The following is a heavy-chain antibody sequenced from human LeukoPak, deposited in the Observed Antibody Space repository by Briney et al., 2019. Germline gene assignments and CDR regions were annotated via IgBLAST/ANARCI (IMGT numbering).Heavy chain of an antibody. CDR2: INPNSGGT. D-gene: IGHD5-18*01. Sequence: ASVKVSRKASGYTFTGNYMHWVRQAPGQGLEWMGWINPNSGGTNYAQKFQGRVTMTRDTSISTAYMELSRLRSDDTAVYYCARSDTAMADFDYWGQGTLVTVSS. CDR3: ARSDTAMADFDY. CDR1: GYTFTGNY. J-gene: IGHJ4*02. V-gene: IGHV1-2*02.